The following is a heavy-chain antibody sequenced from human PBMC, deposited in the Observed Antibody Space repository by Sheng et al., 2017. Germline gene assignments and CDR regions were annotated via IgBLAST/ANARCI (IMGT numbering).Heavy chain of an antibody. Sequence: QITLKESGPTLVKPTQTLTLTCTFSGFSLSTSGVGVGWIRQPPGKALEWLALIYWNDDKRYSPSLKSRLTITKDTSKNQVVLTMTNMDPVDTATYYCAHRLGALRYFDWLLDNWFDPGAREPWSPSPQ. J-gene: IGHJ5*02. CDR3: AHRLGALRYFDWLLDNWFDP. V-gene: IGHV2-5*01. CDR2: IYWNDDK. CDR1: GFSLSTSGVG. D-gene: IGHD3-9*01.